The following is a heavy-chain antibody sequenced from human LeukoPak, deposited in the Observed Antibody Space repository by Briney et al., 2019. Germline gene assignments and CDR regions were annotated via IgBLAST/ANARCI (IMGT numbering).Heavy chain of an antibody. Sequence: SETLSLTCAVSGGSISSSNWWSWVRQPPGKGLEWIGEIYHSGSTNYNPSLKSRVTISVDKSKNQFSLKLSSVTAADTAVYYCASLGYCSGGSCSDAFDIWGQGTMVTVSS. CDR2: IYHSGST. D-gene: IGHD2-15*01. CDR1: GGSISSSNW. J-gene: IGHJ3*02. CDR3: ASLGYCSGGSCSDAFDI. V-gene: IGHV4-4*02.